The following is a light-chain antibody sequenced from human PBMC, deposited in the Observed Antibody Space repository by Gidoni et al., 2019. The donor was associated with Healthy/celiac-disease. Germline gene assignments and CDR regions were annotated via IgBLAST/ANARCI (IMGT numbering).Light chain of an antibody. J-gene: IGKJ4*01. CDR2: DAS. CDR1: QDISNY. Sequence: DIQMTQSPSSLSASVGDRVTITCQASQDISNYLNLYQQKPGKAPKLLIYDASNLETGVPSRFSGSGSGTDFTFTISSLQPEAIATYYCQQYDNLPFTFGGGTKVEIK. CDR3: QQYDNLPFT. V-gene: IGKV1-33*01.